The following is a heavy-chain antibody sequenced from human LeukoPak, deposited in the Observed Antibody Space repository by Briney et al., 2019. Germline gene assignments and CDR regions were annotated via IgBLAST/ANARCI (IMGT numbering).Heavy chain of an antibody. Sequence: PSETLSLTCSVSGGSISSYYWSWIRQPPGKGLEWIGYIFYSGSTNYNPSLMSRVTIAVDTSKNQFSLKLRSVTAADTAVYYCARPQFGSGYYHEVDYWGQGILVTVSS. J-gene: IGHJ4*02. V-gene: IGHV4-59*08. CDR1: GGSISSYY. D-gene: IGHD3-22*01. CDR2: IFYSGST. CDR3: ARPQFGSGYYHEVDY.